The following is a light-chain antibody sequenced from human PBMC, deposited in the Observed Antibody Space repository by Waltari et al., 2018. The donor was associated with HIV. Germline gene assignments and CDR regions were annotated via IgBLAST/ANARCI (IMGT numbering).Light chain of an antibody. J-gene: IGLJ3*02. CDR3: CSYVGSRTLL. Sequence: QSALTQTASVSGSPRQSITISCPATLRAFGIFNLVSCYQHQPGKAPKLILFDVTIRRPVVSNRFSGSKSGNTASLTISGLQADDEADYHCCSYVGSRTLLFGGGTKVTVL. CDR1: LRAFGIFNL. CDR2: DVT. V-gene: IGLV2-23*02.